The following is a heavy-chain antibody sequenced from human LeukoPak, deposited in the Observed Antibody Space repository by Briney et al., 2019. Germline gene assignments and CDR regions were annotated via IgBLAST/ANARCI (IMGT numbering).Heavy chain of an antibody. Sequence: GRSLRLSCAVSGFIFSNYVMHWVRQAPGKGLEWVAVISYDGSNKYYADSVKSRFTISRDSSKNTLFLQMNSLRAEDTAVYYCARVKIVVVPAPMDVWDKGTTVTVSS. J-gene: IGHJ6*03. V-gene: IGHV3-30-3*01. CDR3: ARVKIVVVPAPMDV. D-gene: IGHD2-2*01. CDR1: GFIFSNYV. CDR2: ISYDGSNK.